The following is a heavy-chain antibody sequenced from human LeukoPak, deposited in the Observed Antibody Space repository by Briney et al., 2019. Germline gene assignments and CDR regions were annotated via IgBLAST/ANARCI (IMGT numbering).Heavy chain of an antibody. Sequence: SSETLSLTCTVSGGSISSYYWSWIRQPPGKGLEWIGYIYYSGSTNYNPSLKSRVTISLDTSKNQFSLKLTSVTAAGTAVYFCARGSRWSSLDYWGQGTLVTVSS. V-gene: IGHV4-59*08. CDR2: IYYSGST. CDR1: GGSISSYY. J-gene: IGHJ4*02. D-gene: IGHD2-15*01. CDR3: ARGSRWSSLDY.